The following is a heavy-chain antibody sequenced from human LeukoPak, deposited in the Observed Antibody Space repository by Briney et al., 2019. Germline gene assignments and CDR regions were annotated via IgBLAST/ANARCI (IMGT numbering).Heavy chain of an antibody. CDR1: EFTVSSNY. CDR2: IYSGGST. Sequence: GGSLRLSCVGSEFTVSSNYMTWVRQAPGKGLEWVSIIYSGGSTYYGDSVKGRFSISRDNSKNTLYLHMNNLRAEDTAIYYCATDFYGSGLWGQGTLVTVSP. D-gene: IGHD3-10*01. V-gene: IGHV3-53*01. CDR3: ATDFYGSGL. J-gene: IGHJ4*02.